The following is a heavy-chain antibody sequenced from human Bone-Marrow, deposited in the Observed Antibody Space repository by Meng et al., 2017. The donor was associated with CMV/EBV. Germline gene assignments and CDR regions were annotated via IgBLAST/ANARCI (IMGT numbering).Heavy chain of an antibody. CDR2: ISLSTTTI. J-gene: IGHJ4*02. V-gene: IGHV3-48*04. CDR1: GFTFNSYT. D-gene: IGHD2-2*01. CDR3: ARTDHDLPSASLDF. Sequence: GESLKISCAASGFTFNSYTMSWVRQAPGKGLEWLSYISLSTTTIFYADSVKGRFTISRDNAKNSLFLQMNSLRAEDTAVYYCARTDHDLPSASLDFWGQGTLVTVSS.